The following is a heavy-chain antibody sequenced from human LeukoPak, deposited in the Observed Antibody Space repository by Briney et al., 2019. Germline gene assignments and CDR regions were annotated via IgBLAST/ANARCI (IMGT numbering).Heavy chain of an antibody. Sequence: GGSLRLSCAASGFDFSNYWMYWVRQAPGKGLEWVAHINPDGRDTYYVDSVKGRFTISRDNAQNSMYLQMNSLRVEDTAVYYCTGWGDTTAEYFQRWGQGTLVTVSS. J-gene: IGHJ1*01. CDR1: GFDFSNYW. CDR2: INPDGRDT. V-gene: IGHV3-7*01. D-gene: IGHD2-21*02. CDR3: TGWGDTTAEYFQR.